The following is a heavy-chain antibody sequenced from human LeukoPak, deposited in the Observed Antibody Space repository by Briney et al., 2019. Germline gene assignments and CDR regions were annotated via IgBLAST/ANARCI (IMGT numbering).Heavy chain of an antibody. D-gene: IGHD7-27*01. V-gene: IGHV3-53*01. CDR3: ARESYWGSSAKGFDY. CDR1: GFTFSNNY. CDR2: IYPSGNI. Sequence: PGGSLRLSCAASGFTFSNNYLSWVRQAPGKGLEWVSLIYPSGNIYYTESVKGRFTISRDNAKNSLYLQMNSLRAEDTAVYYCARESYWGSSAKGFDYWGQGTLVTVSS. J-gene: IGHJ4*02.